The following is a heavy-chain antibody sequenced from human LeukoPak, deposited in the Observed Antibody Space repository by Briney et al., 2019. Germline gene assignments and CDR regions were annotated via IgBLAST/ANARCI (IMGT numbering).Heavy chain of an antibody. D-gene: IGHD2-15*01. Sequence: GGSLRLSGSASGFTFSSYAMHWVRQAPGKGLXXXSAISSNGGSTYYADSVKGRFTISRDNSKNTLYLQMSSLRAEDTAVYYCVKGAPSYCSGGSCYRWFDPWGQGTLVTVSS. J-gene: IGHJ5*02. CDR3: VKGAPSYCSGGSCYRWFDP. CDR2: ISSNGGST. V-gene: IGHV3-64D*06. CDR1: GFTFSSYA.